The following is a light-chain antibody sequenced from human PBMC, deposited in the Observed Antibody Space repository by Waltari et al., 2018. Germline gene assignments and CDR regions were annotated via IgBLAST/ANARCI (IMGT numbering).Light chain of an antibody. CDR1: QRVSSY. V-gene: IGKV3-11*01. CDR2: DAF. J-gene: IGKJ4*02. Sequence: EIVLTQSPATLSLSPGERAALSCRARQRVSSYLAWYQQKPGQAPRLLIYDAFNRTTGIPARFSGSGSGTDFTLTITSLEPEDSAVYYCQHRSSWPLTFGGGTKVEI. CDR3: QHRSSWPLT.